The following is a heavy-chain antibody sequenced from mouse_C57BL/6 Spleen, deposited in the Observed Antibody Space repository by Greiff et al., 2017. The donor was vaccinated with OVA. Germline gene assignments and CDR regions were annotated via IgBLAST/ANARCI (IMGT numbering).Heavy chain of an antibody. CDR2: IHPNSGST. CDR3: ARGTTVGSYAMGH. D-gene: IGHD1-1*01. V-gene: IGHV1-64*01. CDR1: GYTFTSYW. Sequence: QVQLQQPGAELVKPGASVKLSCKASGYTFTSYWMHWVKQRPGQSLEWIGMIHPNSGSTNYNEKFKSKATLTVDKSSSTAYMQLSSLTSEDSAVYYCARGTTVGSYAMGHWGQGTSVTGSS. J-gene: IGHJ4*01.